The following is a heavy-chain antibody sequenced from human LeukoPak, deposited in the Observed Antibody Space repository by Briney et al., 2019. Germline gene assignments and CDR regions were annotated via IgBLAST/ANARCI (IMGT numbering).Heavy chain of an antibody. J-gene: IGHJ2*01. Sequence: SETLSLTCSVPYDFISDYYWSWLRQPPGKGLEWIGYISHSGSANYSPSLNSRVTISIDTSKNQFSLRLTSVTAADTAVYYCARDTHSLRWYLWGRGTLVTVSS. V-gene: IGHV4-59*01. CDR2: ISHSGSA. CDR1: YDFISDYY. CDR3: ARDTHSLRWYL. D-gene: IGHD3-10*01.